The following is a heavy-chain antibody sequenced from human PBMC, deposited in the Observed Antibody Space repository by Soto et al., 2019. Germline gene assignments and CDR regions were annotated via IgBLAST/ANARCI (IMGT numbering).Heavy chain of an antibody. CDR2: IYYLGST. Sequence: SETLSLTCSVPGCSMREYFWSWIRQSPGKGLEWIGYIYYLGSTDYNPSLKSRVTISVDTSKRQFSLRLTSVTAADTAVYYCARDGYDGSGSPYPAYWGPGTQVTVS. J-gene: IGHJ4*02. D-gene: IGHD3-10*01. V-gene: IGHV4-59*01. CDR3: ARDGYDGSGSPYPAY. CDR1: GCSMREYF.